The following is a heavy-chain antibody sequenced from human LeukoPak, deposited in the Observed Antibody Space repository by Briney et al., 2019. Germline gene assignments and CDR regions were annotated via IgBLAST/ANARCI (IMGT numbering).Heavy chain of an antibody. CDR3: ATTLGSGWKFDY. CDR2: ISSSGSTI. V-gene: IGHV3-48*03. CDR1: GFTFSSYE. J-gene: IGHJ4*02. Sequence: GGSLRLSCAASGFTFSSYEMNWVRQAPGKGLEWVSYISSSGSTIYYADSVKGRFTISRDSSKNTLYLQMNSLRAEDTAVYYCATTLGSGWKFDYWGQGTLVTVSS. D-gene: IGHD6-19*01.